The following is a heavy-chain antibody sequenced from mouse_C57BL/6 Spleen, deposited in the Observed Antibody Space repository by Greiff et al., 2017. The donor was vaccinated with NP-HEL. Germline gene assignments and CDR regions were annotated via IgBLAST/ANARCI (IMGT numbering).Heavy chain of an antibody. CDR1: GYTFTSYW. D-gene: IGHD1-2*01. V-gene: IGHV1-55*01. CDR3: ARSIHYYGNYFDY. CDR2: IYPGSGST. Sequence: VQLQQPGAELVKPGASVKMSCKASGYTFTSYWITWVKQRPGQGLEWIGDIYPGSGSTNYNEKFKSKATLTVDTSSSTAYMQLSSLTSEDSAVYYCARSIHYYGNYFDYWGQGTTLTVSS. J-gene: IGHJ2*01.